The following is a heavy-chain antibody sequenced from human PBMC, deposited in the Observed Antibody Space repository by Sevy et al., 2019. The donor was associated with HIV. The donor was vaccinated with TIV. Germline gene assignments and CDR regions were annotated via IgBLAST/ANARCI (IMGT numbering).Heavy chain of an antibody. Sequence: SETLSLTCTISGGSISTVDYYSTWIRQPAGKGLEWIGRISASGTSTYNPSHESRVTMSVDTSKNQFSLKLTSVTAADTAMYYCVKEHFDWLLPSYYFDLWGRGTLVTVSS. CDR1: GGSISTVDYY. V-gene: IGHV4-61*02. D-gene: IGHD3-9*01. CDR2: ISASGTS. J-gene: IGHJ2*01. CDR3: VKEHFDWLLPSYYFDL.